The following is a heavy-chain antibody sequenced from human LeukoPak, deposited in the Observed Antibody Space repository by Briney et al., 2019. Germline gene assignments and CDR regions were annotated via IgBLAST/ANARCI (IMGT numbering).Heavy chain of an antibody. V-gene: IGHV3-74*01. CDR1: GFTFSSYW. J-gene: IGHJ4*02. D-gene: IGHD1-26*01. Sequence: GGSLPLSCAASGFTFSSYWMHWVRQAPGKGLVWVSRIDGDGSSTSYADSVKGRFTISRDNAKNTLYLQMNSLRAEDTAVYYCARTIVGAAFDYWGQGTLVTVSS. CDR2: IDGDGSST. CDR3: ARTIVGAAFDY.